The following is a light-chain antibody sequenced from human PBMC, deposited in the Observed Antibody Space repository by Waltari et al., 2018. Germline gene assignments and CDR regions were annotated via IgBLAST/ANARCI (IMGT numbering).Light chain of an antibody. CDR2: VNSDGSH. CDR3: QTGGHGTWV. Sequence: QLVLTQSPSASASLGASVKLTCTLSSGHSSNVIPWHQQQPEKGPRYLMKVNSDGSHSKGDKIPDRFSGSSSGAERYLTISSLQSEDEADYYCQTGGHGTWVFGGGTKLTVL. CDR1: SGHSSNV. V-gene: IGLV4-69*01. J-gene: IGLJ3*02.